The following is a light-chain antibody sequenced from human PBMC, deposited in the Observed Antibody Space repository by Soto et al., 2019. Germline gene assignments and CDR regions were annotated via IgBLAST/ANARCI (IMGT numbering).Light chain of an antibody. Sequence: EIVLTQSPATLSLSPVEIATLSFTSIQSVSSYLAWYQQKPGQAPRLLIYDASNRATGIPARFSCSGSGTEFTLSISSLQSEDSAVYYCQQYNNWPWKCGQGTKGDIK. J-gene: IGKJ1*01. CDR1: QSVSSY. V-gene: IGKV3-11*01. CDR3: QQYNNWPWK. CDR2: DAS.